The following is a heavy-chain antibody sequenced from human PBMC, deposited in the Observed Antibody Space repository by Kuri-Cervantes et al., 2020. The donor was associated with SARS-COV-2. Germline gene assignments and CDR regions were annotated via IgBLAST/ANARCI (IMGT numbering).Heavy chain of an antibody. D-gene: IGHD5-18*01. CDR2: IHPSGTT. Sequence: SQTLSLTCAVSGGSVSDNYWSWIRQPTGKGLEWIGEIHPSGTTNYHPSLRGRVAISPDTSENRFSLKLTSVTAADTAVYYCTRERRSLGYSYGPDDYWGQGTLVTVYS. J-gene: IGHJ4*02. CDR3: TRERRSLGYSYGPDDY. CDR1: GGSVSDNY. V-gene: IGHV4-34*01.